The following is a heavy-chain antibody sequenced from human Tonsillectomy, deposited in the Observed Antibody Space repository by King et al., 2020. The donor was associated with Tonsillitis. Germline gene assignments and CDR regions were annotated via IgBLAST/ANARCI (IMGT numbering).Heavy chain of an antibody. V-gene: IGHV1-2*02. CDR1: GYTFTAYD. J-gene: IGHJ5*02. CDR2: INPNSDGT. CDR3: VRDSAWLTTVTRFDP. Sequence: VQLVESGAEVKKPGASVKVSCQASGYTFTAYDIHWIRQAPGQGLEWMGWINPNSDGTNYAQKFQGRVTMTRDTSISTAYMVLSRLRSDDTAVYYCVRDSAWLTTVTRFDPWGQGTLVSVSS. D-gene: IGHD4-17*01.